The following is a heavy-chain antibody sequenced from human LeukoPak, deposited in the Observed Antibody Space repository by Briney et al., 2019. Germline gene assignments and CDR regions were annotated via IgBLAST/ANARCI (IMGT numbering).Heavy chain of an antibody. CDR1: GFIFSSYW. Sequence: GGSLRLSCAASGFIFSSYWMSWVRQAPGKGLEWVANIKEDGSEKYYVDAVKGRFTISRDNAKNSLYLQTNSLRAEETAVYYCARSALRYCSSTSCPAQYYGVDVWGKGTTVTVSS. J-gene: IGHJ6*04. CDR2: IKEDGSEK. D-gene: IGHD2-2*01. CDR3: ARSALRYCSSTSCPAQYYGVDV. V-gene: IGHV3-7*01.